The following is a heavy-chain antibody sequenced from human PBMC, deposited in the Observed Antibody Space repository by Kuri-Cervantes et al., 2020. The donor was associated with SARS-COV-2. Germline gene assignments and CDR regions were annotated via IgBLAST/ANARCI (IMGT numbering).Heavy chain of an antibody. J-gene: IGHJ5*02. V-gene: IGHV1-18*01. D-gene: IGHD5-18*01. CDR3: AGGRWIQLWQAIRWFDP. Sequence: ASVKVSCKASGYTFTSYGISWVRQAPGQGLEWMGWISAYNGNTNYAQKLQGRVTMTTDTSTSTAYMELSSLRSEDTAVYYCAGGRWIQLWQAIRWFDPWGQGTLVTVSS. CDR2: ISAYNGNT. CDR1: GYTFTSYG.